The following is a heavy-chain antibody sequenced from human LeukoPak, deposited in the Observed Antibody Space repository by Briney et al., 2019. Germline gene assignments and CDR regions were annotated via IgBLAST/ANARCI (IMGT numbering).Heavy chain of an antibody. CDR3: ARGPYGSGSYSALSYYYMDV. V-gene: IGHV4-34*01. Sequence: PSETLSLTCAVYGVSFSGYYWSWIRQPPGKGLELVGEINHSGSTNYNPSLKSRGTISVDTSKKQVSLKLSSVTAADTAVYYCARGPYGSGSYSALSYYYMDVWGKGTTVTVPS. CDR2: INHSGST. D-gene: IGHD3-10*01. CDR1: GVSFSGYY. J-gene: IGHJ6*03.